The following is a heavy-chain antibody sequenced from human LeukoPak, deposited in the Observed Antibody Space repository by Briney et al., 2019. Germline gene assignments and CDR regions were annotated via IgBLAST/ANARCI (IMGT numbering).Heavy chain of an antibody. V-gene: IGHV4-34*01. CDR1: GGSFSGYY. CDR3: ARQGDYGVKFDY. D-gene: IGHD4-17*01. J-gene: IGHJ4*02. Sequence: PSETLSLTCAVYGGSFSGYYWSWIRQPPGKGLEWIGEINHSGSTNYNPSLKSRVTISVDTSKNQFSLKLSSVTAADTAVYYCARQGDYGVKFDYWGQGTLVTVSS. CDR2: INHSGST.